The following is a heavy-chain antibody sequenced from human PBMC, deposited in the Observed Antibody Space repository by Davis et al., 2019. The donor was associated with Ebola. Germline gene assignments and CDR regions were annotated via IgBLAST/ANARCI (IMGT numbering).Heavy chain of an antibody. CDR2: INPSGGST. CDR3: ARAGVEVVVPAAPYYYGMDV. V-gene: IGHV1-46*01. CDR1: GYTFTSYY. J-gene: IGHJ6*02. D-gene: IGHD2-2*01. Sequence: ASVKVSCKASGYTFTSYYMHWVRQAPGQGLEWMGIINPSGGSTSYAQKFQGRVTMTRDTSTSTVYMELSSLRSEDTAVYYCARAGVEVVVPAAPYYYGMDVWGQGTTVTVSS.